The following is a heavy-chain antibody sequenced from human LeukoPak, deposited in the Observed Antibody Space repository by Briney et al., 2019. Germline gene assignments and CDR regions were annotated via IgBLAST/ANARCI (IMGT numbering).Heavy chain of an antibody. Sequence: GGSLRLSCAASGFTFSSYSMNWVRQAPGKGLEWVSYISSGNSHIYYADSVKGRFTISRDNAKNSLYLQMDSLRAEDTAIYYCARDSTGGGSRGNDDVWSTPDYFDYWGQGTLVTVSS. J-gene: IGHJ4*02. CDR3: ARDSTGGGSRGNDDVWSTPDYFDY. CDR1: GFTFSSYS. CDR2: ISSGNSHI. V-gene: IGHV3-48*01. D-gene: IGHD3-3*01.